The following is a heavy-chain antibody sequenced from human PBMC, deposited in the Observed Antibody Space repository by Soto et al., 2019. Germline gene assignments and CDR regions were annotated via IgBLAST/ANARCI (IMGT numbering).Heavy chain of an antibody. CDR2: ISSSGTIT. D-gene: IGHD2-15*01. CDR1: GFSFSNYY. Sequence: QVPLVDSGGGLVKPGGSLRLSCAASGFSFSNYYFTYIRQAPGKGLEWIAYISSSGTITHYADSVQGRFSISRDNAKYSLSLQLNDLRVEDTAVYYCARALLGVGDPFALWGQGTSVLVSS. CDR3: ARALLGVGDPFAL. J-gene: IGHJ3*01. V-gene: IGHV3-11*01.